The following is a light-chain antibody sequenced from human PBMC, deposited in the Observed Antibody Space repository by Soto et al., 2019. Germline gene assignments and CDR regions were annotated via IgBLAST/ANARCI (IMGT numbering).Light chain of an antibody. CDR2: DAS. J-gene: IGKJ1*01. V-gene: IGKV1-33*01. CDR1: QDISNY. CDR3: QHYNSYSEA. Sequence: DMQMTQSPYSLSACVGDRVTITCQASQDISNYLNWYQQKPGKAPNLLIYDASNLETGVPSRFSGSGFGTEFTLTISSLQPDDFATYYCQHYNSYSEAFGQGTKVDIK.